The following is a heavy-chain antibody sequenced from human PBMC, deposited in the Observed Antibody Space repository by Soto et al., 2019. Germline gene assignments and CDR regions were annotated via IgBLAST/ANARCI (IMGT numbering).Heavy chain of an antibody. V-gene: IGHV3-33*01. CDR1: GFSFSTYG. CDR2: IWYDGSKD. D-gene: IGHD5-18*01. Sequence: AWSLRLSCAASGFSFSTYGLQWVRQAPGKGLEWVAEIWYDGSKDFYSDSVKGRFTLPRHNAKNRLFLQMKSLRAEDTAMYYCGRGYNYADYWGQGTQVTVSS. J-gene: IGHJ4*02. CDR3: GRGYNYADY.